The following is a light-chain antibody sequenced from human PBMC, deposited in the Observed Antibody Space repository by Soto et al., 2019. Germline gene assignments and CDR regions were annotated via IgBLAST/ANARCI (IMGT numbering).Light chain of an antibody. J-gene: IGLJ1*01. CDR1: SSDVGGYNY. Sequence: QSVLTQPASVSGSPGQSITISCTGTSSDVGGYNYVSWYQQHPGKAPKLMIYEVSNRPSGVSNRFSGSKSGNTASLTISGLQAEDEAHYYSSSYTSSSTLGVFGTGTKLTVL. CDR3: SSYTSSSTLGV. V-gene: IGLV2-14*01. CDR2: EVS.